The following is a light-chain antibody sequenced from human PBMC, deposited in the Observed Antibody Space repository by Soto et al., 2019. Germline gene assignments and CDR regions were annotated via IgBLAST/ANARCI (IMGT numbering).Light chain of an antibody. J-gene: IGKJ5*01. Sequence: EIVLAQSSATLSLSPGERATLSCRASQSVSSYLAWYQQKPGQAPRLLIYDASNRATGIPARFSGSGSGTDFTLTISSLEPEDFAVYYSQQRTNWRATFGQGTRLEIK. CDR3: QQRTNWRAT. CDR1: QSVSSY. V-gene: IGKV3-11*01. CDR2: DAS.